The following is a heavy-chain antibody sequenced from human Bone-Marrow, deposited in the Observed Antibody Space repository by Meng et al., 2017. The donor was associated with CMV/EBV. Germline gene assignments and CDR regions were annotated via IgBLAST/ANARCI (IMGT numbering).Heavy chain of an antibody. V-gene: IGHV1-18*01. CDR2: ISAYNGNT. D-gene: IGHD3-22*01. Sequence: ASVKVSCKASGGTFSSYAISWVRQAPGQGLEWMGWISAYNGNTNYAQKLQGRVTMTTDTSTSTAYMELRSLRSDDTAVYYCARPADDSSGSYYYYGMDVWGQGTTVTVSS. J-gene: IGHJ6*02. CDR1: GGTFSSYA. CDR3: ARPADDSSGSYYYYGMDV.